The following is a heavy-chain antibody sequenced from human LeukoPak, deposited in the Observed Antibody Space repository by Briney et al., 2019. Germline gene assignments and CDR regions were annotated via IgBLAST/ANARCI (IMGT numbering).Heavy chain of an antibody. CDR3: ARVFGYYYFYMDV. CDR1: GYTFVNFG. J-gene: IGHJ6*03. Sequence: ASVKVSCKASGYTFVNFGLIWVRQAPGQGLEWMGWISPENGDANYAQNFQDRVTMTTDTSTNTAYMELRSLTSDDTAVYFCARVFGYYYFYMDVWGEGTTVIISS. V-gene: IGHV1-18*01. CDR2: ISPENGDA. D-gene: IGHD3/OR15-3a*01.